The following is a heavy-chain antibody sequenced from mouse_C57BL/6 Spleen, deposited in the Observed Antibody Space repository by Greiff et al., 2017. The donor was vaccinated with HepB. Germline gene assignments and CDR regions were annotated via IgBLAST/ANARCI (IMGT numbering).Heavy chain of an antibody. V-gene: IGHV1-80*01. Sequence: VQLQQSGAELVKPGASVKISCKASGYAFSSYWMNWVKQRPGKGLEWIGQIYPGDGDTNYNGKFKGKATLTADKSSSTAYMQLSSLTSEDSAVYFCARGKDVGLHVSWFAYWGQGTLVTVSA. D-gene: IGHD2-4*01. CDR1: GYAFSSYW. CDR3: ARGKDVGLHVSWFAY. J-gene: IGHJ3*01. CDR2: IYPGDGDT.